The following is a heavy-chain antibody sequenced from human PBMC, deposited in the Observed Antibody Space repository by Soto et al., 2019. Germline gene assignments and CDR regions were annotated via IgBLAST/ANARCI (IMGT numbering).Heavy chain of an antibody. CDR1: GYTFSSYA. Sequence: QVQLGQSGLEVQKPGASVKVSCKASGYTFSSYAISWVRQAPGQGLEWMGWITTYNGDTNYAQKLQGRVTMTTDTPRGRGYGGGGPRRSADPAFYYGGRGEIFPPTPRGFPNSFHYGRQGTLVP. CDR2: ITTYNGDT. V-gene: IGHV1-18*01. D-gene: IGHD3-10*01. CDR3: GRGEIFPPTPRGFPNSFHY. J-gene: IGHJ4*02.